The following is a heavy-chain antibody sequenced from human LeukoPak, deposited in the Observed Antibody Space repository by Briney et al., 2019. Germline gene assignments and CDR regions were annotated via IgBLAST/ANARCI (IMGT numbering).Heavy chain of an antibody. Sequence: SETLSLTCTFSGGSISSYYWSWIRQPAGKGLEWIGRIYTSGSTNYNPSLKSRVTMSVDTSKNQFSLKLSSVTAADTAVYYCAREHKYAAAGDYWRQGTLVTVSS. CDR2: IYTSGST. D-gene: IGHD6-13*01. CDR3: AREHKYAAAGDY. V-gene: IGHV4-4*07. J-gene: IGHJ4*02. CDR1: GGSISSYY.